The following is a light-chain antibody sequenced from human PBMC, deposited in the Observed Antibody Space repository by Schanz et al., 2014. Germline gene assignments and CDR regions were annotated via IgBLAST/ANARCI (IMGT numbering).Light chain of an antibody. CDR1: QSVSSN. CDR2: GAS. V-gene: IGKV3-15*01. J-gene: IGKJ5*01. CDR3: QQYNNWPPSIT. Sequence: EIVLTQSPGTLSLSPGESVTLSCRASQSVSSNYLAWYQQKPGQAPRLLIYGASTRATGIPARISGSGSGTEFTLTISSLQSEDFAVYYCQQYNNWPPSITFGQGTRLDIK.